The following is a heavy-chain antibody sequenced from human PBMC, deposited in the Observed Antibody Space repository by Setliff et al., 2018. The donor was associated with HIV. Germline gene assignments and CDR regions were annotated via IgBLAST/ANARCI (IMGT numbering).Heavy chain of an antibody. J-gene: IGHJ6*03. CDR2: ILPGDSDT. CDR1: GYNFNTDW. Sequence: GESLTISCKGPGYNFNTDWIAWVRQKPGKGLEWMGSILPGDSDTKYSPSFEGQVTISADKSISTAYLKWSRLRASDTGIYYCAGLRGDYVGQYYYYMDVWGEGTTVTVSS. V-gene: IGHV5-51*01. D-gene: IGHD4-17*01. CDR3: AGLRGDYVGQYYYYMDV.